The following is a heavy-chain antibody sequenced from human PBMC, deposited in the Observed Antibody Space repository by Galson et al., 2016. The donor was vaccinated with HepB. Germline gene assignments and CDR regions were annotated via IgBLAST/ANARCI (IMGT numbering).Heavy chain of an antibody. D-gene: IGHD2-2*01. CDR3: ARGPYSSSPLDY. CDR2: ISAHNGHT. V-gene: IGHV1-18*01. J-gene: IGHJ4*02. Sequence: SGAEVKRPGASVKVSCKASGYTFTYYGISWVRQAPGQGLEWMGWISAHNGHTNYGQNFQDRLTLTRDTSTNTAYMDLRSLRSDDTAMYFCARGPYSSSPLDYWGQGTMLIVSS. CDR1: GYTFTYYG.